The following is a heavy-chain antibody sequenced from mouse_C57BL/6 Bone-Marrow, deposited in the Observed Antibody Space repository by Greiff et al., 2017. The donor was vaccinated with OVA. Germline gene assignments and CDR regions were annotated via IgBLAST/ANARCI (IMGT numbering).Heavy chain of an antibody. Sequence: QVQLQQPGAELVKPGASVKLSCKASGYTFTSYWMHWVKQRPGQGLEWIGMIHPYTGSTNYNEKFKSKATLTVDKSSSTAYMQLSSLTSKDSAVDYYARRSWDQSDWGQGTTLTVTS. CDR1: GYTFTSYW. CDR3: ARRSWDQSD. CDR2: IHPYTGST. V-gene: IGHV1-64*01. D-gene: IGHD4-1*01. J-gene: IGHJ2*01.